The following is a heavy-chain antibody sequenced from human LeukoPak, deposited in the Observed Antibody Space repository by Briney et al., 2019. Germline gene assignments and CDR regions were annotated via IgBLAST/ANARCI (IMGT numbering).Heavy chain of an antibody. CDR2: ISWNSGSI. CDR1: GFTFDDYA. Sequence: GGSLRLSCAASGFTFDDYAMHWVRQAPGKGLEWVSGISWNSGSIGYADSVKGRFTISRDNAKNSLYLQMNSLRAGDTAVYYCARDRFGAFDIWGQGTMVTVSS. J-gene: IGHJ3*02. V-gene: IGHV3-9*01. CDR3: ARDRFGAFDI. D-gene: IGHD3-10*01.